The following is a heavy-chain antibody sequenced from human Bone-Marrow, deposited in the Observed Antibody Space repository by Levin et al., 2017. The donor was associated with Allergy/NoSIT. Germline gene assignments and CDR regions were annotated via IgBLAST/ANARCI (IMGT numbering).Heavy chain of an antibody. D-gene: IGHD3-16*01. CDR2: MYHTGTI. V-gene: IGHV4-38-2*02. Sequence: SETLSLTCDVSGFSITSDHSWGWIRQSPGKGLEWIGSMYHTGTIYYNPSLKSRVTKSRDTSKNQFSLNLSSVTAGDTAVYYCVGERVDYFDVWGQGIMITVSA. CDR1: GFSITSDHS. CDR3: VGERVDYFDV. J-gene: IGHJ3*01.